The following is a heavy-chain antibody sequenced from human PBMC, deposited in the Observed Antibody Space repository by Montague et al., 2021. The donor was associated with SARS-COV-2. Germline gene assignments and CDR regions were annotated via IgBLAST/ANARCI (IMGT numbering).Heavy chain of an antibody. CDR3: ERGARQSYGFRPGSFDS. CDR2: INHSGST. D-gene: IGHD3-16*02. CDR1: GGSFGGYY. J-gene: IGHJ4*02. Sequence: SETLSLTCAVYGGSFGGYYWNWIRQRQGQGLEWIGEINHSGSTNYNPTLKSRVTMSVDTSKNKFSLKLSSVTAADTAAYYCERGARQSYGFRPGSFDSWGQGTLVTVSS. V-gene: IGHV4-34*01.